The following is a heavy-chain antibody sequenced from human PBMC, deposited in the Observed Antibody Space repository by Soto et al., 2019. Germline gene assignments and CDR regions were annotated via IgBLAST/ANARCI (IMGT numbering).Heavy chain of an antibody. CDR1: GFTFSNYA. J-gene: IGHJ6*02. D-gene: IGHD1-1*01. CDR3: VKGYWKGDV. V-gene: IGHV3-23*01. CDR2: ISGSGGSI. Sequence: GGSLRLSCAASGFTFSNYAVTWVRQAPGKGLEWVSTISGSGGSIHYADSVKGRFTISRDNSKNTLYLQMNSLRDEDTAVYHCVKGYWKGDVWGQGTTVTVSS.